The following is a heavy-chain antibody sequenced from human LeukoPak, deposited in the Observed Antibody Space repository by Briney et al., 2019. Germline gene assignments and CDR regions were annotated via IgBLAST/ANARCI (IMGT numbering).Heavy chain of an antibody. CDR3: ARVGGDYALSY. J-gene: IGHJ4*02. D-gene: IGHD4-17*01. CDR1: GHTFTSYD. CDR2: MNPNSGNT. V-gene: IGHV1-8*01. Sequence: ASVKVSCKASGHTFTSYDINWVRQAPGKGLEWMGWMNPNSGNTGYAQNFQGRVTMTRNTSISTAYMELSSLRSEDTAVYYCARVGGDYALSYWGQGTLVTVSS.